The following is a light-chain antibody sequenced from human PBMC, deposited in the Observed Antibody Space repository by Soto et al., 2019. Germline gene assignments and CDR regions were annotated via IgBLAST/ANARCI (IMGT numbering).Light chain of an antibody. CDR2: DNN. J-gene: IGLJ2*01. Sequence: QSVLTQPPSVSAAPGQTVTISCSGSSSDIGNNYVSWYQQLPGTAPKLLIYDNNKRPSGIPDRFSGSKSGTSATLDITGLQTGDEADYYCGTWDSILITVVFGGGTKLTVL. CDR3: GTWDSILITVV. CDR1: SSDIGNNY. V-gene: IGLV1-51*01.